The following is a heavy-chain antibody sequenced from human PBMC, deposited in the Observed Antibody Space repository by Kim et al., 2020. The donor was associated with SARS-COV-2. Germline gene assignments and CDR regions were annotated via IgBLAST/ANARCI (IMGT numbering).Heavy chain of an antibody. CDR2: IWYDGSNK. D-gene: IGHD2-2*01. CDR1: GFTFSSYG. V-gene: IGHV3-33*01. J-gene: IGHJ6*02. Sequence: GGSLRLSCAASGFTFSSYGMHWVRQAPGKGLEWVAVIWYDGSNKYYADSVKGRFTISRDNSKNTLYLQMNSLRAEDTAVYYCARGQVVPAAMPYYYYGMDVWGQGTTVTVSS. CDR3: ARGQVVPAAMPYYYYGMDV.